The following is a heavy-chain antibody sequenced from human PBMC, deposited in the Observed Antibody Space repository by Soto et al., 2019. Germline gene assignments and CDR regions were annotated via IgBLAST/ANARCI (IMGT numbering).Heavy chain of an antibody. J-gene: IGHJ4*02. CDR3: AKGRGGSYARYYFDY. CDR2: ISWNSGSI. CDR1: GFTFDDYA. D-gene: IGHD1-26*01. V-gene: IGHV3-9*01. Sequence: EVQLVESGGGLVQPGRSLRLSCAASGFTFDDYAMHWVRQAPGKGLEWVSGISWNSGSIGYPDSVKGRFTISRDNAKNSLYLQMNSLRAEDTALYYCAKGRGGSYARYYFDYWGQGTLVTVSS.